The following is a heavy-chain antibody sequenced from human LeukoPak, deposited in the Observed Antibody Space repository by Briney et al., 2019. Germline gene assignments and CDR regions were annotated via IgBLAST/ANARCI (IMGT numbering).Heavy chain of an antibody. CDR1: GYTFTSYG. J-gene: IGHJ4*02. CDR3: ARDSIFGVVRGNFDY. CDR2: ISAYNGNT. V-gene: IGHV1-18*01. Sequence: GASVKVSCKXSGYTFTSYGISWVPQAPGQGLEWMGRISAYNGNTNYAQKLQGRVTMTTDTSTSTAYMELRSLRSDDTAVYYCARDSIFGVVRGNFDYWGQGTLVTVSS. D-gene: IGHD3-3*01.